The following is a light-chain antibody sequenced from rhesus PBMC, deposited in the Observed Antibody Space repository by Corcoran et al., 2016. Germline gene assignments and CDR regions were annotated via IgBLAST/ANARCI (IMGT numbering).Light chain of an antibody. CDR2: KAT. CDR3: QHGYGTPLT. Sequence: DIQMTQSPSSLSASVGDRVTITCRASENVNNYLNWYQQKPGKAPKLLIYKATTLQSGVPSRFHGSGSGTDYTFPISSRQPEDVATYYCQHGYGTPLTFGGGTKVEIK. V-gene: IGKV1-74*01. J-gene: IGKJ4*01. CDR1: ENVNNY.